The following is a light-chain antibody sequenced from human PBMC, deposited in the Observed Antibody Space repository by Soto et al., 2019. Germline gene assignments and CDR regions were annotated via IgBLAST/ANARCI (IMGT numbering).Light chain of an antibody. CDR3: QQYGSSPPYT. Sequence: VLTQSPGTLSLSPGERATLTFRASQSVSNNYLAWYQHKPGQSPKLLIFGSSDRATGIPDRFSGSGSGTDFTLTISSLEPEDFAVYYCQQYGSSPPYTFGQGTKLEIK. V-gene: IGKV3-20*01. CDR2: GSS. J-gene: IGKJ2*01. CDR1: QSVSNNY.